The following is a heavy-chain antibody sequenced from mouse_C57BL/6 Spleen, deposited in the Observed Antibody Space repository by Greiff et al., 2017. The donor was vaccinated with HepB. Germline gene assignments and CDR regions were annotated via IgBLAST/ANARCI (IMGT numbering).Heavy chain of an antibody. CDR1: GYTFTSYW. J-gene: IGHJ4*01. V-gene: IGHV1-64*01. CDR3: ARGLLDYAMDY. Sequence: QVQLQQPGAELVKPGASVKLSCKASGYTFTSYWMHWVKQRPGQGLEWIGMIHPNSGSTNYKEKFKSKATLTVDKSSSTAYLQLSSLTSEDSAVYYCARGLLDYAMDYWGQGTSVTVSS. D-gene: IGHD3-1*01. CDR2: IHPNSGST.